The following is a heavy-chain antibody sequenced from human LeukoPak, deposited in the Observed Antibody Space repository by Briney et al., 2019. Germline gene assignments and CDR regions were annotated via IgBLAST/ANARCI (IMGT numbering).Heavy chain of an antibody. Sequence: ASVKVSCKASGYTFTGYYMHWVRQAPGQRLEWMGRINPNSGGTNYAQKFQGRVTITRDTSISTAYMELSRLRSDDTAVYYCARLYYYDSSGSINWFDPWGQGTLVTVSS. CDR3: ARLYYYDSSGSINWFDP. J-gene: IGHJ5*02. CDR1: GYTFTGYY. D-gene: IGHD3-22*01. V-gene: IGHV1-2*06. CDR2: INPNSGGT.